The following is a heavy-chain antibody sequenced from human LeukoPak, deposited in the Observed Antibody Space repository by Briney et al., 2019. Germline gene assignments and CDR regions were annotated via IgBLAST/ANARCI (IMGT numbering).Heavy chain of an antibody. CDR1: GFTFSSYT. V-gene: IGHV3-64*01. Sequence: GGSLRLSCAASGFTFSSYTMHWVRQAPGKGLEYVSGLSSNGGWTYYANSVKGRFTISRDNSKNTLYLQMGSLRAEDTAVYYCVRAVTREDYYYYGMDVWGQGTTVTVSS. CDR2: LSSNGGWT. D-gene: IGHD4-17*01. J-gene: IGHJ6*02. CDR3: VRAVTREDYYYYGMDV.